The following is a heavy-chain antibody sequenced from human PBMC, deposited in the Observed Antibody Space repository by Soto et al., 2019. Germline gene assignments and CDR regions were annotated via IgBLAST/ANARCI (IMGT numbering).Heavy chain of an antibody. J-gene: IGHJ5*02. D-gene: IGHD2-2*01. CDR1: GFSFSTYA. V-gene: IGHV3-23*01. Sequence: EVQLLESGGGLVQPGGSLRLSCAASGFSFSTYAMSWVRQAPGKGLEWVSGLSAGGGNTYYADSVRGRFTISRDNSKNTVDLQISSLRAEDTALYYCAKHSEYQLLSWLDPWGLGTLVTVSS. CDR2: LSAGGGNT. CDR3: AKHSEYQLLSWLDP.